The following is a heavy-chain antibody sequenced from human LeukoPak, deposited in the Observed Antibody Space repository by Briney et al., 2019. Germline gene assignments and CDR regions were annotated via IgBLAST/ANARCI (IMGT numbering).Heavy chain of an antibody. CDR1: GVSISSSNAH. CDR3: ARQTGSGLFILP. CDR2: IYYSGNT. D-gene: IGHD3/OR15-3a*01. Sequence: SETLSLTCTVSGVSISSSNAHWGWIRQPPGKGLEWIGSIYYSGNTYYNASLKSQVSISIDTSKNQFSLRLTSVTAADTAVYYCARQTGSGLFILPGGQGTLVTVSS. J-gene: IGHJ4*02. V-gene: IGHV4-39*01.